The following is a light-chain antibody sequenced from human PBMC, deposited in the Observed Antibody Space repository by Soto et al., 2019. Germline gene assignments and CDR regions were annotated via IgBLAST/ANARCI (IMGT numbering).Light chain of an antibody. V-gene: IGKV2-40*01. Sequence: DIVMTQTPLSLPVTPGEPASISCRSSQSLLDSDDGNTYLDWYLQKPGQSPQLLTYSLSYRAFGVPDRFSGSGSGTDFTLKINWVEAEDVGVYYCMQRTEFPFSFGQGTKLEIK. CDR1: QSLLDSDDGNTY. CDR3: MQRTEFPFS. CDR2: SLS. J-gene: IGKJ2*01.